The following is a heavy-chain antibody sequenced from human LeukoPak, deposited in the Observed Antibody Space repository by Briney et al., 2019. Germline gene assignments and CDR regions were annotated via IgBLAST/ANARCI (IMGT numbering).Heavy chain of an antibody. CDR3: ARDRVDSRYCSSTSCYGYYYMDV. D-gene: IGHD2-2*01. CDR2: INPNSGGT. J-gene: IGHJ6*03. V-gene: IGHV1-2*02. Sequence: ASVKVSCKASGYTFTGYYMHWVRQAPGQGLEWMGWINPNSGGTNYAQKFQGRVTMTRDTSISTAYMELSRLRSDDTAVYYCARDRVDSRYCSSTSCYGYYYMDVWGKGTTVTVSS. CDR1: GYTFTGYY.